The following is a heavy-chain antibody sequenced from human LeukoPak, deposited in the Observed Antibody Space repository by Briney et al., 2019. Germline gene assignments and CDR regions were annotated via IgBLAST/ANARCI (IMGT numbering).Heavy chain of an antibody. Sequence: GGSLRLSCAASGFTFSSYAMSWVRQAPGKGLEWVSAISGSGGSTYYADSVKGRFTISGDNSKNTLYLQMNSLRAEDTAVYYCAKGGYDYVWGSYRYTSSSAFDIWGQGTMVTVSS. CDR1: GFTFSSYA. J-gene: IGHJ3*02. D-gene: IGHD3-16*02. CDR2: ISGSGGST. CDR3: AKGGYDYVWGSYRYTSSSAFDI. V-gene: IGHV3-23*01.